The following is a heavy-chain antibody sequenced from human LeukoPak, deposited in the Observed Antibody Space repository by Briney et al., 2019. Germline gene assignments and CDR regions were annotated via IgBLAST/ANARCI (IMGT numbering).Heavy chain of an antibody. V-gene: IGHV1-18*01. Sequence: ASVKGSCKASGYTFTSYGISWVRQAPGQGLEWMGWISAYNGNTNYAQKLQGRVTMTTDTSTSTAYMELRSLRSDDTAVYYCARGVTNGDSFYYYYYGMDVWGQGTTVTVSS. D-gene: IGHD4-17*01. J-gene: IGHJ6*02. CDR2: ISAYNGNT. CDR1: GYTFTSYG. CDR3: ARGVTNGDSFYYYYYGMDV.